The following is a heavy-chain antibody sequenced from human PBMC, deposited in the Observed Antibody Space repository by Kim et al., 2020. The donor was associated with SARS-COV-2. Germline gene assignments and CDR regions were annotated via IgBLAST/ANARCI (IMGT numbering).Heavy chain of an antibody. Sequence: YTPSLKSRVTISVDTSKNQFSLKLSSVTAADTAVYYCARGPIVVVTAFDYWGQGTLVTVSS. D-gene: IGHD2-21*02. CDR3: ARGPIVVVTAFDY. J-gene: IGHJ4*02. V-gene: IGHV4-34*01.